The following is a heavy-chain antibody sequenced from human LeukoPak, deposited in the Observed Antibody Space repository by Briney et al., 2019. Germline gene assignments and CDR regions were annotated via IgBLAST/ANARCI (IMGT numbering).Heavy chain of an antibody. J-gene: IGHJ3*02. CDR1: GGSFSGYY. CDR2: INHSGST. V-gene: IGHV4-34*01. CDR3: AREESPPHAFDI. Sequence: SETLSLTCAVYGGSFSGYYWSWIRQPPGKGLEWIGEINHSGSTNYNPSLKSRVTISVDKSKNQFSLKLSSVTAADTAVYYCAREESPPHAFDIWGQGTMVTVSS. D-gene: IGHD1-14*01.